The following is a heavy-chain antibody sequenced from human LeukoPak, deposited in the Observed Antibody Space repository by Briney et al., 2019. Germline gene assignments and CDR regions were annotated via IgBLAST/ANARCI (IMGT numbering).Heavy chain of an antibody. CDR2: NGNT. Sequence: ASVKVSCKASGYTFSTHGISWERKAPGQGLELMGSNGNTNYAQKFQGRVTMTTDTSTSTAYMELRSLRSDETAVYYCARQAVAEDYWGQGTLVSVSA. V-gene: IGHV1-18*01. J-gene: IGHJ4*02. CDR3: ARQAVAEDY. CDR1: GYTFSTHG. D-gene: IGHD6-19*01.